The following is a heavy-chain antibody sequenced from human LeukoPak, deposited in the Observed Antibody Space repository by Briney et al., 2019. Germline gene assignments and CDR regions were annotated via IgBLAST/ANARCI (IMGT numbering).Heavy chain of an antibody. Sequence: SETLSLTCAVYGGSFSGYYWSWIRQPPGKGLEWIGEINRSGSTNYNPSLKSRVTISVDTSKNQFSLKLSSVTAADTAVYYCASCLSRIAAPMGAFDIWGQGTMVTVSS. CDR2: INRSGST. V-gene: IGHV4-34*01. CDR1: GGSFSGYY. D-gene: IGHD6-6*01. CDR3: ASCLSRIAAPMGAFDI. J-gene: IGHJ3*02.